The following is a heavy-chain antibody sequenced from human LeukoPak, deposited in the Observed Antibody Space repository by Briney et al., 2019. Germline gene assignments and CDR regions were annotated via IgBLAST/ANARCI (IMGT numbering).Heavy chain of an antibody. J-gene: IGHJ3*02. CDR2: ISISSNYI. CDR3: ARGSRFGVVERDAFDI. V-gene: IGHV3-21*01. Sequence: GGSLRLSCAASGFTFSRYSMNWVRQAPGKWLEWVPSISISSNYIYYADSVKGRFTISRDNAKNSLYLQVNSLRAEDTAVYYCARGSRFGVVERDAFDIWGQGTMVTVSS. D-gene: IGHD3-3*01. CDR1: GFTFSRYS.